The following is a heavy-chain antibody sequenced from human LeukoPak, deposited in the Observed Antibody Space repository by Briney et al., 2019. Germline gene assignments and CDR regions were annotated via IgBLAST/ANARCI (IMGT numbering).Heavy chain of an antibody. CDR3: AKETASGYGAFDV. CDR2: ISGSGGST. CDR1: GFTFSSYA. Sequence: GGSPRLSCAASGFTFSSYAMSWVRQAPGKGLEWVSAISGSGGSTYYADSVKGRFTISRDNSKNTLSLQMNSLRAEDTAVYYCAKETASGYGAFDVWGQGTMVTVSS. D-gene: IGHD5-12*01. V-gene: IGHV3-23*01. J-gene: IGHJ3*01.